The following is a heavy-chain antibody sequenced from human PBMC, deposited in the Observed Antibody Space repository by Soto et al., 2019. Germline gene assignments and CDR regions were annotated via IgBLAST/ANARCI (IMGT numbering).Heavy chain of an antibody. CDR2: IYYSGST. CDR3: ARAQTGNWFDP. CDR1: GGSISSGDYY. Sequence: PSETLSLTCTVSGGSISSGDYYWSWIRQPPGKGLEWIGYIYYSGSTYYNPSLKSRVTISVDTSKNQFSLRLSSVTAADTAVYYCARAQTGNWFDPWGQRTLVTVSS. J-gene: IGHJ5*02. V-gene: IGHV4-30-4*01.